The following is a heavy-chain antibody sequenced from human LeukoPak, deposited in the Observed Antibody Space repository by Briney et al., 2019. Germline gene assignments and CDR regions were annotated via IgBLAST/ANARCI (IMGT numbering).Heavy chain of an antibody. CDR3: ARHGTISSESYFDY. Sequence: PSETLSLTCSVSGGTVSSYYWSWIRQSPGKGLEWIGYIHNSGRTNYNPSLKSRVTGFVDTSKNQVSLRLSSVTAADTAVYYCARHGTISSESYFDYWGQGALVTVSS. CDR2: IHNSGRT. D-gene: IGHD1-14*01. CDR1: GGTVSSYY. J-gene: IGHJ4*02. V-gene: IGHV4-59*08.